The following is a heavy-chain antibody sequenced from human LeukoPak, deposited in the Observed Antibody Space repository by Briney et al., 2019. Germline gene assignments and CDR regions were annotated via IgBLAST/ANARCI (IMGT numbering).Heavy chain of an antibody. D-gene: IGHD6-13*01. CDR3: ARAIAAATYYFDY. J-gene: IGHJ4*02. V-gene: IGHV3-23*01. Sequence: GGSLRLSCAASGFTFSTYAMSWVRQAPGKGLEWVSGIPGSAVSTYYADSVKGRFTISRDNSKNTLYLQLSSLRAEDSALYFCARAIAAATYYFDYWGQGTLATVSS. CDR2: IPGSAVST. CDR1: GFTFSTYA.